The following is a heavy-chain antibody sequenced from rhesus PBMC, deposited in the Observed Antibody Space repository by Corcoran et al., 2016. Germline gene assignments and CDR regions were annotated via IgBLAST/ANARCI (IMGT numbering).Heavy chain of an antibody. V-gene: IGHV4-169*02. J-gene: IGHJ4*01. D-gene: IGHD6-25*01. CDR2: IYGSGGRT. CDR3: ARDSSGSWTFDY. CDR1: GGSISSSY. Sequence: QLQLQESGPGLVKPSETLSVTCAVSGGSISSSYWSWLRQAPGKGLEWVGYIYGSGGRTNYNPSLTSRVTLSVDTSKNQLSLTLSSVTTADTAVFYCARDSSGSWTFDYWGQGVLVTVSS.